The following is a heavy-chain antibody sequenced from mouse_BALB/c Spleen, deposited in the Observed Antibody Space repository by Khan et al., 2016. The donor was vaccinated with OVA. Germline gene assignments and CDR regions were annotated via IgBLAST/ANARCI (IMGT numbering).Heavy chain of an antibody. CDR1: GFSLTSYS. Sequence: VQLQESGPGLVAPSQSLSITCTVSGFSLTSYSVHWVRQPPGKGLEWLGVIWADGGTNYNSPLMSRLSITKDNFKSQVFLKVNSLQSDDTAIYYCARRGDGYPGWYFDVWGAGTTVTVSS. CDR2: IWADGGT. V-gene: IGHV2-9*02. J-gene: IGHJ1*01. CDR3: ARRGDGYPGWYFDV. D-gene: IGHD2-3*01.